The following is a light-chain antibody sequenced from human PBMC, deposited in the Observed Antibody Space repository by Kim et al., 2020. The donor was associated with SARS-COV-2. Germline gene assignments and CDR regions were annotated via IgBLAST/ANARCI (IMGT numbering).Light chain of an antibody. CDR1: QDITSY. J-gene: IGKJ5*01. CDR2: GAS. CDR3: QQYDSYPIT. Sequence: ASVGDRVIITCRASQDITSYLAWFQQKPGQTPKSLIYGASSLQSGVPSRFSGNGSGTNFSLTISSLQPEDFSTYFCQQYDSYPITFGQGTRLEIK. V-gene: IGKV1-16*01.